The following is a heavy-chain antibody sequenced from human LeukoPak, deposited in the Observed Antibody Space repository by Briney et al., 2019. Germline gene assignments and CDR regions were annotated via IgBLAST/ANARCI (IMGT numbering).Heavy chain of an antibody. J-gene: IGHJ6*03. CDR1: GGTFSSYA. CDR2: IIPILGIA. Sequence: GASVKVSCKASGGTFSSYAISWVRQAPGQGLEWMGRIIPILGIANYAQKFQGRVTITADKSTSTAYMELSSLRSDDTAVYYCARAGYSSTSHYYYMDVWGKGTTVTVSS. D-gene: IGHD2-2*01. V-gene: IGHV1-69*04. CDR3: ARAGYSSTSHYYYMDV.